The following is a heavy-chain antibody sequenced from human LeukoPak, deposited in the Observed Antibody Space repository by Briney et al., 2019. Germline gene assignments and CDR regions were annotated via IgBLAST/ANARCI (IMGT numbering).Heavy chain of an antibody. CDR3: AKDLRGYYGSGPHYYMDV. CDR1: GFTFSTYG. J-gene: IGHJ6*03. Sequence: GGSLRLSCAASGFTFSTYGMSWVRQAPGKGLEWVSAISGSGGSTYYADSVKGRFTISRDNSKNTLYLQMNSLRAEDTAVYYCAKDLRGYYGSGPHYYMDVWGKGTTVTISS. V-gene: IGHV3-23*01. D-gene: IGHD3-10*01. CDR2: ISGSGGST.